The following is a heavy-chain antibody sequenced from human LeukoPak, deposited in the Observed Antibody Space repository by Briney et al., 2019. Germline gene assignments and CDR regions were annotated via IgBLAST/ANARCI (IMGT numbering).Heavy chain of an antibody. CDR2: IYHSGST. Sequence: PSETLSLTCTVSGDSISSGDYSWSWIRQPPGKGLEWIGYIYHSGSTYYNPSLKSRVTISVDRSKNQFSLKLSSVTAADTAVYYCARDEYDSSGKGYFQHWGQGTLVTVSS. J-gene: IGHJ1*01. CDR3: ARDEYDSSGKGYFQH. CDR1: GDSISSGDYS. D-gene: IGHD3-22*01. V-gene: IGHV4-30-2*01.